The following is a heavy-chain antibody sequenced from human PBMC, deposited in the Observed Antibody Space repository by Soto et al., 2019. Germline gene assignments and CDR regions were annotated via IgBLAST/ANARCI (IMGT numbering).Heavy chain of an antibody. CDR3: ARENYDILTGYYSPYFQH. CDR2: INAGNGNT. Sequence: ASVKVSCKASGYTFTSYAMHWVRQAPGQRLEWMGWINAGNGNTKYSQKFQGRVTITRDTSASTAYMELSSLRSEDTAVYYCARENYDILTGYYSPYFQHWGQGTLVTVSS. J-gene: IGHJ1*01. D-gene: IGHD3-9*01. V-gene: IGHV1-3*01. CDR1: GYTFTSYA.